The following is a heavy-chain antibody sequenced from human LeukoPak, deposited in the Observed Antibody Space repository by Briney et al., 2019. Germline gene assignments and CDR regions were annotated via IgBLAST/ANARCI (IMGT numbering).Heavy chain of an antibody. CDR2: IYSGGST. Sequence: GGSLRLSCAASGFTFSSNYMSWVRQAPGKGLEWVSVIYSGGSTYYADSVKGRFTISRDNAKNSLYLQMNSLRAEDTALYHCARVAFGGVIGLYYFDYWGQGTLVTVSS. J-gene: IGHJ4*02. CDR3: ARVAFGGVIGLYYFDY. D-gene: IGHD3-16*02. CDR1: GFTFSSNY. V-gene: IGHV3-53*01.